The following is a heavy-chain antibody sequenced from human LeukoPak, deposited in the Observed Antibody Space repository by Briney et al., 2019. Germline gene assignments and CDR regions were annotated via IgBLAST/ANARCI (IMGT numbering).Heavy chain of an antibody. CDR1: GFTVSSNY. CDR2: IYSGGST. CDR3: ARVGYDASYYFDY. V-gene: IGHV3-53*01. D-gene: IGHD3-16*01. Sequence: PGGSLRLSCAASGFTVSSNYMSWVRQAPGKGLEWVSVIYSGGSTYYADSVKGRFTISRDNSKNTLYLQMNSLRAEDTAVYYCARVGYDASYYFDYWGQGTLVTVCS. J-gene: IGHJ4*02.